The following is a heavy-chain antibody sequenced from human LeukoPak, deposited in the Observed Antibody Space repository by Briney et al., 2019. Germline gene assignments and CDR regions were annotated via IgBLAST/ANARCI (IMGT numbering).Heavy chain of an antibody. D-gene: IGHD4-17*01. J-gene: IGHJ4*02. CDR2: ISAYNGNT. V-gene: IGHV1-18*01. CDR3: ARDRLDYGSDY. Sequence: GALVKVSCKASGYTFTSYGISWVRQAPGQGLEWMGWISAYNGNTNYAQKLQGRVTMTTDTSTSTAYMELGSLRSDDTAVYYCARDRLDYGSDYWGQGTLVTVSS. CDR1: GYTFTSYG.